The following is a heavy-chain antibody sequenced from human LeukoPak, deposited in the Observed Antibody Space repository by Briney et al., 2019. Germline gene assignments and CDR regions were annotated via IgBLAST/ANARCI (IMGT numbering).Heavy chain of an antibody. Sequence: SETLSLTCAVYGGSFSGYYGSWIRQPPGKGLEWIGEINHSGSTNYNPSLKSRVTISVDTSKNQFSLKLSSVTAADTAVYYCARRYTRPSSSWSFLKYNWFDPWGQGTLVTVSS. V-gene: IGHV4-34*01. D-gene: IGHD6-13*01. CDR2: INHSGST. CDR3: ARRYTRPSSSWSFLKYNWFDP. CDR1: GGSFSGYY. J-gene: IGHJ5*02.